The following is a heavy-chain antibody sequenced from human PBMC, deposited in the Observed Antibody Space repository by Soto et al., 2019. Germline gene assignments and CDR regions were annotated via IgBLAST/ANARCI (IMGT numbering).Heavy chain of an antibody. CDR3: ARDRNSILGWPY. D-gene: IGHD3-3*01. V-gene: IGHV3-48*04. J-gene: IGHJ4*02. Sequence: EVQLVESGGGLVQPGGSLRLSCAASGFTFSDYNMNWVRQAPGKGLEWISYITSDGTTKYYADSVKGRFTVSRDNAKNSLYLQINSLRAEDTAVYYCARDRNSILGWPYWGQGTLVTVSS. CDR1: GFTFSDYN. CDR2: ITSDGTTK.